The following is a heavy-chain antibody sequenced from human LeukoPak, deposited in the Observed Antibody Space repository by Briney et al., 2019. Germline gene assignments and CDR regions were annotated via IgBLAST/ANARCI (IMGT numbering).Heavy chain of an antibody. CDR1: GYTFTNYA. V-gene: IGHV7-4-1*02. D-gene: IGHD6-19*01. Sequence: ASVKVSCKASGYTFTNYAMNWVRQAPGQGLEWIGWINTNTGNPTYAQGFTGRFVFSLDTSVNTAYLQISSLKAEDTAVYYCARVRSSGWSNWFDPWGQGTLVTVSS. CDR2: INTNTGNP. CDR3: ARVRSSGWSNWFDP. J-gene: IGHJ5*02.